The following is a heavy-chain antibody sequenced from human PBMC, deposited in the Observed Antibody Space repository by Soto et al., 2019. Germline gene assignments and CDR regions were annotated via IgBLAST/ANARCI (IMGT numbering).Heavy chain of an antibody. D-gene: IGHD3-10*01. CDR1: GFTFSDHY. Sequence: EVQLVESGGGLVQPGGSLRLSCAASGFTFSDHYMDWVRQAPGKGLEWVGRSKNKADSYTTEYAASVKGRFTISRDGSKNSLVLQMNRLKTGDTGVYYCTLWGSGNDFGAAWGQGILVTVSS. CDR3: TLWGSGNDFGAA. J-gene: IGHJ4*02. V-gene: IGHV3-72*01. CDR2: SKNKADSYTT.